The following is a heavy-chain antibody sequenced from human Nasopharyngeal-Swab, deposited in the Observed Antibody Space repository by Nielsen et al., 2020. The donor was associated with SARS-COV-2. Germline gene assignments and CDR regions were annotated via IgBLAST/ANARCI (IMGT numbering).Heavy chain of an antibody. J-gene: IGHJ3*02. D-gene: IGHD5-18*01. CDR1: GFTVSSNY. V-gene: IGHV3-66*01. CDR2: IYSGGST. CDR3: AREGGDSYGSGGAFDI. Sequence: GESLKISCAASGFTVSSNYMSWVRQAPGTGLEWVSVIYSGGSTYYTDSVKGRFTISRDNSKNTLYLQMNRLRPEDTAVYYCAREGGDSYGSGGAFDIWGQGTMVTVSS.